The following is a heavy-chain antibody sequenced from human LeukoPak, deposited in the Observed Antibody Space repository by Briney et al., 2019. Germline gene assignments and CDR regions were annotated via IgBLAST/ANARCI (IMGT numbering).Heavy chain of an antibody. J-gene: IGHJ5*02. CDR1: GYTLTELS. CDR2: FDPEDGET. V-gene: IGHV1-24*01. D-gene: IGHD3-10*01. Sequence: GASVKVSCKVSGYTLTELSMHWVRQAPGKGPEWMGGFDPEDGETIYAQKFQGRVTMTEDTSTDTAYMELSSLRSEDTAVYYCAATMVRGVIILDRFDPWGQGTLVTVSS. CDR3: AATMVRGVIILDRFDP.